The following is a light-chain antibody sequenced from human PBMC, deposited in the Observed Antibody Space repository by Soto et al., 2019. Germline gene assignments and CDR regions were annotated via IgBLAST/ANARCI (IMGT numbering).Light chain of an antibody. CDR2: DAS. V-gene: IGKV1-5*01. J-gene: IGKJ2*02. CDR3: QQYTHTHHPCM. Sequence: DIQMTQSPSTLSASVGFRFTITCRASQSISTWLAWYQQKPGKAPELLXYDASTLQSGVATRFSGSGSVKEFTLIISGLQPEDSATYYCQQYTHTHHPCMFGQATKVDIK. CDR1: QSISTW.